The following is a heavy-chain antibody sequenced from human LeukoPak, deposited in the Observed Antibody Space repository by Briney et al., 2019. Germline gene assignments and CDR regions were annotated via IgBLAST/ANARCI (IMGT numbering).Heavy chain of an antibody. V-gene: IGHV3-7*03. Sequence: QSGGSLRLSCAVSGFTFSGFWMSWSRQAPGKGLEWVASINSGGSEGYYADVVKGRFTISRDNAKNSLYLQINSLRAEDTAVYYCARSSYSSSSSVWGQGTMDTVSS. CDR2: INSGGSEG. D-gene: IGHD6-6*01. J-gene: IGHJ3*01. CDR1: GFTFSGFW. CDR3: ARSSYSSSSSV.